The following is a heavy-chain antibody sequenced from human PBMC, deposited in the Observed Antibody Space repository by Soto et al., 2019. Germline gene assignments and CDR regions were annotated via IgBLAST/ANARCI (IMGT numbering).Heavy chain of an antibody. CDR2: ISSSSSYI. V-gene: IGHV3-21*01. Sequence: GGSLRLSCAASGFTFSSYSMNWVRQAPGKGLEWVSSISSSSSYIYYADSLKGRFTISRDNAKNSLYLQMNSLRAEDTAVYYCARDWYYGDYAYYYFEYWGQGTRVTVSS. CDR3: ARDWYYGDYAYYYFEY. CDR1: GFTFSSYS. J-gene: IGHJ4*02. D-gene: IGHD4-17*01.